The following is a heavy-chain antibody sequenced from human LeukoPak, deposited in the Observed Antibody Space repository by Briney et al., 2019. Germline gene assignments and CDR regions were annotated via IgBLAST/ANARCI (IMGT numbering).Heavy chain of an antibody. D-gene: IGHD4-17*01. J-gene: IGHJ3*02. CDR1: GGTFSSYA. V-gene: IGHV1-69*04. CDR3: ARGEATVTTFECTFDI. CDR2: IIPILGIA. Sequence: GSSVKVSCKASGGTFSSYAISWVRQAPGQGLEWMGRIIPILGIANYAQKFQGRVTITADKSTSTAYMELSSLRSEDTAVYYCARGEATVTTFECTFDIWGQGTMATVSS.